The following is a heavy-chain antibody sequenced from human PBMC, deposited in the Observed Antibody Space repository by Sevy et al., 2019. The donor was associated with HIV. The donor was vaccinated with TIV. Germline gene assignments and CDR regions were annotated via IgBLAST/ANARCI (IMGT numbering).Heavy chain of an antibody. D-gene: IGHD6-6*01. CDR3: AKETPLSSSLYYYYYYMDV. CDR2: IRYDGSNK. V-gene: IGHV3-30*02. CDR1: GFTFSSYG. Sequence: VGSLRLSCAASGFTFSSYGMHWVRQAPGKGLEWVAFIRYDGSNKYYADSVKGRFTISRDNSKNTLYLQMNSLRAEDTAVYYCAKETPLSSSLYYYYYYMDVWGKGTTVTVSS. J-gene: IGHJ6*03.